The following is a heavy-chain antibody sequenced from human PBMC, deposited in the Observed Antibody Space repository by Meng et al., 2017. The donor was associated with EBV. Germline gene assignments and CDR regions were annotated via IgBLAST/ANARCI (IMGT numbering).Heavy chain of an antibody. J-gene: IGHJ4*02. Sequence: QVQLGRSGAEVKKPGSSGKVSRKGSGDTFNNFGFSWVRQAPGQGLEWMGDITPVFGIANYAESFQGRVTISADTSTRTAYMDLSSLRSDDTAVYYCVRDLWLRIGECVWGQGTLVTVSS. CDR3: VRDLWLRIGECV. D-gene: IGHD5-12*01. CDR2: ITPVFGIA. V-gene: IGHV1-69*17. CDR1: GDTFNNFG.